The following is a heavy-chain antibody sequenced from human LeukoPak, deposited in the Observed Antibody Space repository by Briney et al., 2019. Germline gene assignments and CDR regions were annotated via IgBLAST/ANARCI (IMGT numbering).Heavy chain of an antibody. CDR2: IIPIFGTA. J-gene: IGHJ3*02. V-gene: IGHV1-69*13. D-gene: IGHD2-21*01. CDR3: ATWTLRPGILWWADAFDI. CDR1: GGTFSSYA. Sequence: ASVKVSCEASGGTFSSYAISWVRQAPGQGLEWMGGIIPIFGTANYAQKFQGRVTITADESTSTAYMELSSLRSEDTAVYYCATWTLRPGILWWADAFDIWGQGTMVTVSS.